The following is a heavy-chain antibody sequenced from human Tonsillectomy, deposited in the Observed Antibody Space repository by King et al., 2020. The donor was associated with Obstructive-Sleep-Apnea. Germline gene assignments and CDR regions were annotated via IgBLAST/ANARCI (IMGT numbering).Heavy chain of an antibody. CDR3: TRARVLMAVAVPGY. CDR2: IKQDGSEK. Sequence: VQLVESGGGLVQPGGSLRLSCVASGFTFSSYWMTWVRQAPGKGLEWVANIKQDGSEKDYVDSVKGRFTISRDNAKNSLSLQMNSLRADDTAVYYCTRARVLMAVAVPGYWGQGTLVTVSS. CDR1: GFTFSSYW. D-gene: IGHD6-19*01. V-gene: IGHV3-7*01. J-gene: IGHJ4*02.